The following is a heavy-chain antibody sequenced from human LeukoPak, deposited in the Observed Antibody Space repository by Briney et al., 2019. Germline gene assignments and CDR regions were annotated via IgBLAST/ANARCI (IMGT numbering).Heavy chain of an antibody. CDR2: ISAYNGNT. V-gene: IGHV1-18*01. CDR3: ARSPRFQGIPHSRGWFDP. J-gene: IGHJ5*02. Sequence: ASVKVSCKASGYTFTSYGISWVRQAPGQGLEWMGWISAYNGNTNYAQKLQGRVTMTIDTSTSTAYMELRSLRSDDTAVYYCARSPRFQGIPHSRGWFDPWGQGTLVTVSS. D-gene: IGHD2-21*01. CDR1: GYTFTSYG.